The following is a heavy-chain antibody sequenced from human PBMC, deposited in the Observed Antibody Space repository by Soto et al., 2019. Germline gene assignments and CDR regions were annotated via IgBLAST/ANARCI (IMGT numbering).Heavy chain of an antibody. CDR2: IYYSGST. D-gene: IGHD2-15*01. V-gene: IGHV4-59*08. CDR1: GGSISSYY. J-gene: IGHJ4*02. CDR3: ARLSGVLAGGRHCSGGSCYPDFDY. Sequence: SETLSLTCTVSGGSISSYYWSWIRQPPGKGVEWIGYIYYSGSTNYNPSLKSRVTISVDTSKNQFSLKLSSVTAADTAVYYCARLSGVLAGGRHCSGGSCYPDFDYWGQGTLVTVSS.